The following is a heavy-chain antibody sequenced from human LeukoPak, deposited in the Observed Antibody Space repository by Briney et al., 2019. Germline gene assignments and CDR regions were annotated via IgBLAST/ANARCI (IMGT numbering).Heavy chain of an antibody. Sequence: GGSLRLSCAASGFTFSSYDMHWVRQAPGKGLEWVAFIRDDGSIKYYADSLKGQFTVSRDNSKNTLYLQMNSLRAEDTAVYYCAKTTTTLHHYYYYMDVWGKGTTVTVPS. CDR1: GFTFSSYD. D-gene: IGHD1-1*01. CDR2: IRDDGSIK. V-gene: IGHV3-30*02. J-gene: IGHJ6*03. CDR3: AKTTTTLHHYYYYMDV.